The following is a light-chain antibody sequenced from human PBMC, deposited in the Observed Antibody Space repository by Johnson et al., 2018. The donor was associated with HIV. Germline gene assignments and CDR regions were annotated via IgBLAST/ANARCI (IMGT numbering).Light chain of an antibody. Sequence: QAVLTQPPSVSAAPGQKVTISCSGSSSNIGNNYVSWYQQLPGTAPKLLIYDNNKRPSGIPDRFSGSKSGTSATLGITGLQTGDEADYYCGTWESRLSAVFGTGTKVTVL. V-gene: IGLV1-51*01. CDR1: SSNIGNNY. J-gene: IGLJ1*01. CDR2: DNN. CDR3: GTWESRLSAV.